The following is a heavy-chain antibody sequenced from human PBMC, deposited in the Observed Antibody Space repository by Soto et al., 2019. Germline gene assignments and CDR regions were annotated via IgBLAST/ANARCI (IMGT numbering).Heavy chain of an antibody. CDR1: GYTFTRYG. V-gene: IGHV1-18*01. CDR2: ISAYNGNT. CDR3: ARGVGSGTYYNQYNWFDP. Sequence: GASVKVSCKASGYTFTRYGISWVRQAPGQGLEWMGWISAYNGNTNHAQKLQGRVTMTTDTSTSTAYMELRSLRSDDTAVYYCARGVGSGTYYNQYNWFDPWGQGTLVTVSS. D-gene: IGHD3-10*01. J-gene: IGHJ5*02.